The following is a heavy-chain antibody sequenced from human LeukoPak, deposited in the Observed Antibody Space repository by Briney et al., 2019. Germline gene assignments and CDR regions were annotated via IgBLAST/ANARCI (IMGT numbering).Heavy chain of an antibody. J-gene: IGHJ4*02. Sequence: SGGFLRLSCAPSGFTFSRHGMHWVRQAPGKGLEWVAIISNDGSRKYYAHSVEGRFTISRDNSKNTLYLQMDSLRAEDTAVYYCARDRAWNYFDYWGQGTLVTVSS. CDR3: ARDRAWNYFDY. CDR2: ISNDGSRK. CDR1: GFTFSRHG. V-gene: IGHV3-30*03. D-gene: IGHD3-3*01.